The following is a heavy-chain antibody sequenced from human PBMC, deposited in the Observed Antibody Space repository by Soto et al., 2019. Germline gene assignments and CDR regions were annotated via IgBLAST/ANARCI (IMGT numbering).Heavy chain of an antibody. Sequence: WGSLRLSCAGSVFTFSGYAMSWVRQAPGKGLEWVSAISGSGGSTYYADSVKGRFTISRDSSKNTLYLQMNSLRAEDTAVYYCAKEDPYCSSTSCQNYYYYYGMDVWGEGTTVTVS. CDR3: AKEDPYCSSTSCQNYYYYYGMDV. J-gene: IGHJ6*02. CDR1: VFTFSGYA. V-gene: IGHV3-23*01. D-gene: IGHD2-2*01. CDR2: ISGSGGST.